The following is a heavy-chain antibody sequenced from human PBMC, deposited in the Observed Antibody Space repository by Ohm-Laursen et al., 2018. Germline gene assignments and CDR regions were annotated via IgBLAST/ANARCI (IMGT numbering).Heavy chain of an antibody. CDR3: AKDREDGYTYFDL. J-gene: IGHJ2*01. D-gene: IGHD5-24*01. V-gene: IGHV3-30*18. CDR2: ISYDGSNK. CDR1: GFTFSSYG. Sequence: SLRLSCAAFGFTFSSYGMHWVRQAPGKGLEWVAVISYDGSNKYYADSVKGRFTISRDNSKNTLYLQMNSLRAEDTAVYYCAKDREDGYTYFDLWGRGTLVTVSS.